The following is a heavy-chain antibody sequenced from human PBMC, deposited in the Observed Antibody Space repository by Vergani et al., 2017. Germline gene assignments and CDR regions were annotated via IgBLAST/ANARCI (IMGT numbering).Heavy chain of an antibody. D-gene: IGHD3-22*01. CDR3: NGQSWYDDSSGYYSLFDY. V-gene: IGHV3-49*05. Sequence: EVQLVESGGGLVKPGRSLRLSCTASGFTFGDYAMSWFRQAPGKGLEWVGFIRSKAYGGTTEYAASVKGRFTSTRDDYKSIAYLQMNSLKTEDTAVYYCNGQSWYDDSSGYYSLFDYWGQGTMVTVSS. CDR2: IRSKAYGGTT. CDR1: GFTFGDYA. J-gene: IGHJ4*02.